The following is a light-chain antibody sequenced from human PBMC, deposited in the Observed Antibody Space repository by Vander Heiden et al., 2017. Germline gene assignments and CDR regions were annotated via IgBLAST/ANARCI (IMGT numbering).Light chain of an antibody. CDR2: DAS. CDR1: HSVGSY. Sequence: EIVLTQSPAILSLSPGERATLSCRASHSVGSYLAWYQQKPGQAPRLLIYDASHRATGIPARFSGSGSGTDFTLTISSLEPEDSAVYYCHQRSNWPPTFGPGTKVDIK. CDR3: HQRSNWPPT. J-gene: IGKJ3*01. V-gene: IGKV3-11*01.